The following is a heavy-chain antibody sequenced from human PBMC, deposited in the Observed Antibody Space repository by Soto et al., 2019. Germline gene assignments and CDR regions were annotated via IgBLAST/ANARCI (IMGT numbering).Heavy chain of an antibody. J-gene: IGHJ4*02. CDR2: INPQSGGT. D-gene: IGHD2-2*01. CDR3: ARGWEVPSATVDY. V-gene: IGHV1-2*02. CDR1: GYAFSDYY. Sequence: ASVKVSCKASGYAFSDYYMHWVRQAPGQGLEWMGYINPQSGGTKYDQKFQDRVTMTRDTPKITVYMELSSLTSEDTAVYYCARGWEVPSATVDYWGQGTLVTVSS.